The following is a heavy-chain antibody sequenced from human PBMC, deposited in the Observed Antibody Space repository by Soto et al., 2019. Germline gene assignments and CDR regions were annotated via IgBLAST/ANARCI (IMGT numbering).Heavy chain of an antibody. V-gene: IGHV3-13*05. CDR1: GFTFSSYD. D-gene: IGHD3-22*01. Sequence: PGGSLRLSCAASGFTFSSYDMHWVRQATGKGLEWVSAIGTAGDPYYPGSVKGRFTISRENAKNSLYLQMSSLRSEDTAVYYCARDGHYYYDSSGYFLFDYWGQGTLVTVSS. CDR2: IGTAGDP. CDR3: ARDGHYYYDSSGYFLFDY. J-gene: IGHJ4*02.